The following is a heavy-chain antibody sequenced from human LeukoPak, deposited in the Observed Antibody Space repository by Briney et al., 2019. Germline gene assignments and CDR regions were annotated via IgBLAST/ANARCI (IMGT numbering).Heavy chain of an antibody. D-gene: IGHD4-17*01. CDR1: GGTFSSYA. J-gene: IGHJ6*03. Sequence: SVKVSCKASGGTFSSYAISWVRQAPGQGLEWMGGIIPIFGTANYAQKFQGRVTITTDESTSTAYMQLRSLRSEDTAVDYWARDQGDGDYVPLYYYYMDVWGKGTTVTVSS. V-gene: IGHV1-69*05. CDR3: ARDQGDGDYVPLYYYYMDV. CDR2: IIPIFGTA.